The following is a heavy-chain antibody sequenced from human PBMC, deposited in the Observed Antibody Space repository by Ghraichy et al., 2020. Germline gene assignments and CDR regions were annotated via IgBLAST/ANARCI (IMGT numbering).Heavy chain of an antibody. Sequence: GGSLRLSCAASGFTFSSYWMSWVRQAPGKGLEWVANIKEDGTEKHYVDSVKGRFTISRDNARNSLYLHMNSLRAEDTAMYYCARERLLFAWGQGTLVTVSS. CDR1: GFTFSSYW. D-gene: IGHD2-21*02. V-gene: IGHV3-7*03. CDR3: ARERLLFA. J-gene: IGHJ5*02. CDR2: IKEDGTEK.